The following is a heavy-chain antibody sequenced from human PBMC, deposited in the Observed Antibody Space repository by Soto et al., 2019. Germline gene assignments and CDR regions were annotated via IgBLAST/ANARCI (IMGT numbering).Heavy chain of an antibody. CDR1: GFTFSTYG. J-gene: IGHJ4*02. CDR2: ISSDGKSE. CDR3: AKTITTYSGDSRGRGALVDY. D-gene: IGHD3-22*01. V-gene: IGHV3-30*18. Sequence: GGSLRLSCAASGFTFSTYGMQWVRQPPGKGLEWVAVISSDGKSEHYADPVKGRFSMSRDNSENTLSLQMNSLRVEDTAVYYCAKTITTYSGDSRGRGALVDYWGQGTLVTVSS.